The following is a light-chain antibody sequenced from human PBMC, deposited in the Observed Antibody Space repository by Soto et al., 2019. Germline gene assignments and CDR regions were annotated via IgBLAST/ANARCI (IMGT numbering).Light chain of an antibody. Sequence: QSVLTQPASVSGSPGQSITISCTGTSSDVGTYNYVSWYQQHPGKAPKLMIYDVSNRPSGGSDRFSGSKSGNTASLTISGLQAEDEHDYYCSSYISSSSSVVFGGGTQLTVL. CDR1: SSDVGTYNY. CDR3: SSYISSSSSVV. CDR2: DVS. J-gene: IGLJ2*01. V-gene: IGLV2-14*01.